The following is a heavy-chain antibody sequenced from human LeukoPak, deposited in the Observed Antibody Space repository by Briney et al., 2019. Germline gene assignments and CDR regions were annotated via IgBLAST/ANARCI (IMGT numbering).Heavy chain of an antibody. J-gene: IGHJ4*02. CDR2: IRYDGSNK. Sequence: QPGGSLRLSCAASGFSFNNYAMHWVRQAPGKGLEWVAFIRYDGSNKYYTDSVKGRFTVSRDDSKNTLYLQMNSLRAEDTAVYYCAKARGYYYGSGNYDGTDHWGQGTLVTVSS. CDR3: AKARGYYYGSGNYDGTDH. V-gene: IGHV3-30*02. CDR1: GFSFNNYA. D-gene: IGHD3-10*01.